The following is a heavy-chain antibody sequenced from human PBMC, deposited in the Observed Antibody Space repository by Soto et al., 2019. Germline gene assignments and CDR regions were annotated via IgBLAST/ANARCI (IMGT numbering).Heavy chain of an antibody. J-gene: IGHJ6*02. CDR3: AREDIVVVPAAEGGYYYYGMDV. D-gene: IGHD2-2*01. CDR1: GGTFSSYA. CDR2: IIPIFGTA. V-gene: IGHV1-69*01. Sequence: QVQLVQSGAEVKKPGSSVKVSCKASGGTFSSYAISWVRQAPGQGLEWMGGIIPIFGTANYAPKFQGRVTITADESTSTAYMELSSLRSEDTAVYYCAREDIVVVPAAEGGYYYYGMDVWGQGTTVTVSS.